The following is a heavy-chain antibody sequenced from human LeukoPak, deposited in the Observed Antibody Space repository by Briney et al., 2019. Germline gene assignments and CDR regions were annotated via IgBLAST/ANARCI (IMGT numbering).Heavy chain of an antibody. CDR2: ISWNSGSI. V-gene: IGHV3-9*03. D-gene: IGHD3-22*01. Sequence: GGSLRLSCAASGFTFDDYAMHWVRQAPGKGLEWVSGISWNSGSIGYADSVEGRFTISRDNAKNSLYLQMNSLRAEDMALYYCAKDMEGDYYDSSGYDYWGQGTLVTVSS. J-gene: IGHJ4*02. CDR1: GFTFDDYA. CDR3: AKDMEGDYYDSSGYDY.